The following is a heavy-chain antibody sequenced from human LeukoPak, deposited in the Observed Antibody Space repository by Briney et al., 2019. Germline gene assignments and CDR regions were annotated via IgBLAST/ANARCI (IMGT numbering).Heavy chain of an antibody. D-gene: IGHD6-19*01. J-gene: IGHJ4*02. Sequence: GGSLRLTCAASGFSFSSSWMAWVRQAPGQGLEWVANLKQNAYQTFYLESVKGRFTISRDNAKNSLYLYMNSLRVEDTAMYYCARDRRSGLDHWGQGALVTVSS. CDR3: ARDRRSGLDH. CDR2: LKQNAYQT. CDR1: GFSFSSSW. V-gene: IGHV3-7*03.